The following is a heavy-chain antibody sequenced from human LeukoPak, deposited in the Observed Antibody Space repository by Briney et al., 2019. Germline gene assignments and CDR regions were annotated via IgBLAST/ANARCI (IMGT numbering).Heavy chain of an antibody. J-gene: IGHJ4*02. CDR2: ISYDGSNK. D-gene: IGHD6-19*01. V-gene: IGHV3-30*18. Sequence: PGRSLRPSCAPSGFTLTSYGIHWVRQAPGRGQGWVAVISYDGSNKYYADSVKGRFTISRDNSKNTLYLQMNSLRAEDTAVYYCAKDSQWLVLDSIDYWGQGTLVTVSS. CDR3: AKDSQWLVLDSIDY. CDR1: GFTLTSYG.